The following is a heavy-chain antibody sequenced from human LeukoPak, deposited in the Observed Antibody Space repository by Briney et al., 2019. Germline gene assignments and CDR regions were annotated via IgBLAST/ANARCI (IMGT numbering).Heavy chain of an antibody. CDR2: IDPNSGGT. V-gene: IGHV1-2*02. CDR3: ARSMVRGENWFDP. D-gene: IGHD3-10*01. J-gene: IGHJ5*02. CDR1: GYTFTGYY. Sequence: ASVKVSCKASGYTFTGYYMHWVRQAPGQGLEWMGWIDPNSGGTNYAQKFQGRVTMTRDTSISTAYMELSRLSSDDTAVYYCARSMVRGENWFDPWGQGTLVTVSS.